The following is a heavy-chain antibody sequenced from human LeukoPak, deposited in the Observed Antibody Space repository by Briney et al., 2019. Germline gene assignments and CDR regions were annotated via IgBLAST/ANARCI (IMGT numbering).Heavy chain of an antibody. Sequence: GGSLRLSCAASGFTFSSYGIHWVRQAPGKGLEWVTFIPYDGLNRIYADSVEGRFTVSRDNSKNTVYLQMNSLRPEDTAVYYCARLGGNYGPYYFDYWGQGTLVTVSS. CDR1: GFTFSSYG. V-gene: IGHV3-30*02. CDR2: IPYDGLNR. CDR3: ARLGGNYGPYYFDY. J-gene: IGHJ4*02. D-gene: IGHD3-10*01.